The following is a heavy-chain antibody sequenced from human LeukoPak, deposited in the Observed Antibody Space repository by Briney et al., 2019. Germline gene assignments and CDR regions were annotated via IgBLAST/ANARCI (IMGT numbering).Heavy chain of an antibody. V-gene: IGHV3-48*02. CDR3: AREHEPMVVAATGFDY. D-gene: IGHD2-15*01. J-gene: IGHJ4*02. Sequence: PGGSLRLSCAASGFTFSSYSMNWVRQAPGKGLEWVSYISSSSSTIHYADSVKGRFTISRDNAKNSLYLQMNSLRDEDTAVYYCAREHEPMVVAATGFDYWGQGTLVTVSS. CDR1: GFTFSSYS. CDR2: ISSSSSTI.